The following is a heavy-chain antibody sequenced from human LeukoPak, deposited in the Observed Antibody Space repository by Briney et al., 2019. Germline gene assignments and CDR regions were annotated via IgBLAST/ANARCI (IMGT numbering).Heavy chain of an antibody. D-gene: IGHD5-18*01. Sequence: GGSLRLSCAASKFTFSSYGMHWVRQAPGKGLEWLSYISTSSTNIYYADSVKGRFTVSRDNAKNSLYLQMNSLRDEDTAVYYRARAVDGYTYGFGYWGQGTLVTVSS. CDR2: ISTSSTNI. J-gene: IGHJ4*02. CDR3: ARAVDGYTYGFGY. V-gene: IGHV3-48*02. CDR1: KFTFSSYG.